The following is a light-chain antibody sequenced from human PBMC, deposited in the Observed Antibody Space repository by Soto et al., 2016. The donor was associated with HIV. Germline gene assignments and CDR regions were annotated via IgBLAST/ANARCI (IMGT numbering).Light chain of an antibody. V-gene: IGLV3-19*01. CDR2: RKK. J-gene: IGLJ2*01. CDR3: NSRDSSPHHLI. Sequence: SSELTQDPAVSVALGQTVRITCQGDSLRNYYATWYQQKPGQAPVLAIYRKKTTALRDPRPILWLHLRKHSFLTITGVQAEDEAVYYCNSRDSSPHHLIFGGRDQADRP. CDR1: SLRNYY.